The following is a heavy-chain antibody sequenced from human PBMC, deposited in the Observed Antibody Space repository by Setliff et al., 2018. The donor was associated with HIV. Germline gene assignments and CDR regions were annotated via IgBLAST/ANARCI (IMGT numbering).Heavy chain of an antibody. Sequence: SETLSLTCAVYGGSFSGYYWSWIRQPPGRGLEWIGEINHSGSTNYNPSLKSRVTISVDTSKNQFSLKLRSVTAADTAVYYCARGYDYVWGSYRLPYYFDYWGQGTLVTVSS. CDR1: GGSFSGYY. V-gene: IGHV4-34*01. CDR2: INHSGST. J-gene: IGHJ4*02. D-gene: IGHD3-16*02. CDR3: ARGYDYVWGSYRLPYYFDY.